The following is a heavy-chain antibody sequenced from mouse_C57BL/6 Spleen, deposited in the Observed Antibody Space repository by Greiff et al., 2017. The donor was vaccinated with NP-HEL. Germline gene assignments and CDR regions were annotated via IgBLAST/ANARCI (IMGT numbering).Heavy chain of an antibody. D-gene: IGHD1-1*01. V-gene: IGHV1-55*01. Sequence: QVQLQQPGAELVKPGASVKLSCKASGYTFTSYWITWVKQRPGQGLEWIGDIYPGSGSTNYNEKFKGKATLTVDTSSSTAYMQLSSLTSEDSSFYDCARWGLTTVVAPDYWGQGTTLTVSS. CDR3: ARWGLTTVVAPDY. CDR1: GYTFTSYW. CDR2: IYPGSGST. J-gene: IGHJ2*01.